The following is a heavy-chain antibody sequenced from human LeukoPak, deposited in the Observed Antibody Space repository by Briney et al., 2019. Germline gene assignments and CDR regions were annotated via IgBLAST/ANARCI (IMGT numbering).Heavy chain of an antibody. CDR1: GYSFTSYW. V-gene: IGHV5-51*01. CDR3: ARAYYVLGCWHPKGWCSQYYFDY. Sequence: GESLKISCKGSGYSFTSYWIGWVRQMPGKGLEWMGIIYPGDSDTRYSPSFQGQVTISADKSISTAYLQWSSLKASDTAMYYCARAYYVLGCWHPKGWCSQYYFDYWGQGILVTVSS. J-gene: IGHJ4*02. D-gene: IGHD3/OR15-3a*01. CDR2: IYPGDSDT.